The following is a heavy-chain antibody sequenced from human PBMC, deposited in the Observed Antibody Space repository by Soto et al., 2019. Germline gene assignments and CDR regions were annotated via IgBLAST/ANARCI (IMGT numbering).Heavy chain of an antibody. D-gene: IGHD4-17*01. Sequence: SETLSLTCTVSGGSITTYYWSWIRQPPGKGLECVGYIDDRGSTNYSPSLKSRVTMSRDTSKNQFSLRLTSVTAADTAVYFCARIAYGSFDHWGQGTPVTVSS. J-gene: IGHJ4*02. CDR3: ARIAYGSFDH. CDR1: GGSITTYY. V-gene: IGHV4-59*08. CDR2: IDDRGST.